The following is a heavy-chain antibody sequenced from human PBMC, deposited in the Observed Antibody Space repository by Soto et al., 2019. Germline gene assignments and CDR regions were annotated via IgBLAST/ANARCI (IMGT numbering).Heavy chain of an antibody. CDR2: VYVAGGS. Sequence: QVQLQESGPGLVKPSETLSLTCTVSGDAISDYSWSWIRQPAGQGLEWIGRVYVAGGSHDNPSLRSRATISLDRSKNQCSLRLTSVTAADTAVYFCSRGAGPPWFDPWGQGTLVTVSS. CDR1: GDAISDYS. V-gene: IGHV4-4*07. J-gene: IGHJ5*02. CDR3: SRGAGPPWFDP.